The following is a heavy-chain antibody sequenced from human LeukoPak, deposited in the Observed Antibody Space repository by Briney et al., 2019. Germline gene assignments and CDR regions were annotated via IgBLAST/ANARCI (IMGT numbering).Heavy chain of an antibody. CDR1: GGSISSHY. Sequence: SETLSLTCTVSGGSISSHYWGWVRQPPGKGLEWIGYIYDSGSTNYNPSLKSRVTISVDTSKNQFSLKLSSVTAADTAVYYCARLVAYCSSTSCSDYWGQGTLVTVSS. V-gene: IGHV4-59*11. J-gene: IGHJ4*02. CDR2: IYDSGST. D-gene: IGHD2-2*01. CDR3: ARLVAYCSSTSCSDY.